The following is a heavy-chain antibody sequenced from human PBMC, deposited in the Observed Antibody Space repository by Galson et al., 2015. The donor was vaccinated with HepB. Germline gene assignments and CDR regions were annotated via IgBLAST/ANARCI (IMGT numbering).Heavy chain of an antibody. V-gene: IGHV5-51*01. CDR1: GYGFANYW. Sequence: QSGAEVKKPGESLKISCKGSGYGFANYWIAWVRQMPGKGLEWMGIIYPGDSDTRYSPSFQGQVTISADKSISTAYLQWSSLKASDTAIYYCARQDGMASYYFDYWGQGALVTVSS. D-gene: IGHD5-24*01. J-gene: IGHJ4*02. CDR2: IYPGDSDT. CDR3: ARQDGMASYYFDY.